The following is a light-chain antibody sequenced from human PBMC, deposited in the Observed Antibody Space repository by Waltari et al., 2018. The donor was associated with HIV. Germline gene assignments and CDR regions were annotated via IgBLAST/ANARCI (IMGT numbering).Light chain of an antibody. J-gene: IGKJ1*01. CDR3: QQYYSTPPRT. CDR2: WAS. CDR1: QNILYKSDNKNY. Sequence: DIVMTQSPDSLAVSLRERATITCKSSQNILYKSDNKNYLARYQQNPGQPPKLLISWASAREAGVPDRFSGSGSGTDFTLTISSLQAEDVAVYYCQQYYSTPPRTFGQGTKVEIK. V-gene: IGKV4-1*01.